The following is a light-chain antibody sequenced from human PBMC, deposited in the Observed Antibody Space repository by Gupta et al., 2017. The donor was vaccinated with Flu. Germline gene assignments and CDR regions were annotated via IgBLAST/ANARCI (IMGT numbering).Light chain of an antibody. J-gene: IGLJ1*01. CDR3: CSYAGSSSYV. Sequence: QSALTQPASVSGSPGQSLTISCTGTSSEVGSYNLVSWYQQHPGKAPKLMIYEGSKRPSGVSNRFSGSKSGNTASLTISGLQAEDEADYYCCSYAGSSSYVFGTGTKVTVL. CDR1: SSEVGSYNL. V-gene: IGLV2-23*01. CDR2: EGS.